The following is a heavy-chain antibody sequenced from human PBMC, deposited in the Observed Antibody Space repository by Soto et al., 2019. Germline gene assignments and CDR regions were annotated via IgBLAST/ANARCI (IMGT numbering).Heavy chain of an antibody. CDR3: AKGRPYSSSWGDKYGMDV. CDR2: ISGSGGST. CDR1: GFTFSSYA. V-gene: IGHV3-23*01. Sequence: EVQLLESGGGLVQPGGSLRLSCAASGFTFSSYAMSWVRQAPGKGLEWVSAISGSGGSTYYADSVKGRFTISRDNSKNTLYLQMNSLRAEDTAVYYCAKGRPYSSSWGDKYGMDVWGQGTTVTVSS. D-gene: IGHD6-13*01. J-gene: IGHJ6*02.